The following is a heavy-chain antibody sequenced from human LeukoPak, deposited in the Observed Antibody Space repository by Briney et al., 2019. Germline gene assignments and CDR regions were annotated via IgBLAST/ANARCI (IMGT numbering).Heavy chain of an antibody. V-gene: IGHV1-18*01. CDR2: ISAYNGNT. CDR1: GYTFTSYG. D-gene: IGHD3-10*01. CDR3: AGDRSDYGSGSYLPRPLDY. J-gene: IGHJ4*02. Sequence: ASVRVSCTASGYTFTSYGISWVRQAPGQGLEWMGWISAYNGNTNYAQKLQGRATMTIDTSTSTAYMELRSLRSDDTAVYYCAGDRSDYGSGSYLPRPLDYWGQGTLVTVSS.